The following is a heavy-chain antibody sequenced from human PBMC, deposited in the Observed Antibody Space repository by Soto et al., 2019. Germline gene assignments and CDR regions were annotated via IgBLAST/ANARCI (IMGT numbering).Heavy chain of an antibody. D-gene: IGHD1-26*01. Sequence: GGSLRLTCAASGFPFNSYALSWVRQAPGKGLEWVSAISGSGDTTYYVDSVKGRFTISRDSSKNTLYRQMDSLRAEDTAKYYCAKEAYSGSYYWFDPWGQGTLVTVSS. CDR2: ISGSGDTT. J-gene: IGHJ5*02. CDR3: AKEAYSGSYYWFDP. CDR1: GFPFNSYA. V-gene: IGHV3-23*01.